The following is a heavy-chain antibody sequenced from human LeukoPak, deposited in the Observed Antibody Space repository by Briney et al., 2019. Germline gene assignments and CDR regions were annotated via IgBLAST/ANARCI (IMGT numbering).Heavy chain of an antibody. D-gene: IGHD6-13*01. J-gene: IGHJ4*02. Sequence: GESLKISCKGYGDSFTSYWIGWVRQMPGKGLEWMGIIYPDDSDTRYSPSFQGQVTISADRSISTAYLQWSSLKASDTAMYYCARHPVATSGWPFDYWGQGTLVTVSS. CDR1: GDSFTSYW. V-gene: IGHV5-51*01. CDR2: IYPDDSDT. CDR3: ARHPVATSGWPFDY.